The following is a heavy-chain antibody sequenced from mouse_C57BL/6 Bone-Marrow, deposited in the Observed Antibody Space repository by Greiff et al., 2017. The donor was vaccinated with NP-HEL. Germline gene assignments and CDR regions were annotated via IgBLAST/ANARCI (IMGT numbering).Heavy chain of an antibody. V-gene: IGHV1-52*01. CDR3: ARPMGDWYFDV. CDR1: GYTFTSYW. CDR2: IDPSDSET. J-gene: IGHJ1*03. Sequence: VQLQQPGAELVRPGSSVKLSCKASGYTFTSYWMHWVKQRPIQGLEWIGNIDPSDSETHYNQKFKDKATLTVDKSSSTAYMQLSSLTSEDSAVYYCARPMGDWYFDVWGTGTTVTVSS. D-gene: IGHD2-3*01.